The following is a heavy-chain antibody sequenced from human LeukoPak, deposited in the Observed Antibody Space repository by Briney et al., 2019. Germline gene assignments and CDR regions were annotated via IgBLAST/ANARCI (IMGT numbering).Heavy chain of an antibody. CDR1: GFTFSSYE. D-gene: IGHD2-21*02. Sequence: GGSLRLSCAVSGFTFSSYEMNWVRQAPGKGLEWVSYISSSGTTMDYADSVEGRFTISRDNAKNSLYLQMNSLRAEDTAVYYCARTTAYWFDPWGQGTLVTVSS. CDR2: ISSSGTTM. CDR3: ARTTAYWFDP. V-gene: IGHV3-48*03. J-gene: IGHJ5*02.